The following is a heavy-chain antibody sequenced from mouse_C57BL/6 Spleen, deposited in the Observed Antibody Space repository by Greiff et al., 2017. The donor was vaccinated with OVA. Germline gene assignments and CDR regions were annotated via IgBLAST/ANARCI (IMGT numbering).Heavy chain of an antibody. CDR3: ARCDTTVVAPFAY. D-gene: IGHD1-1*01. CDR2: IDPANGNT. CDR1: GFNIKNTY. Sequence: EVQLKESVAELVRPGASVKLSCTASGFNIKNTYMHWVKQRPEQGLEWIGRIDPANGNTKYAPKFQGKATITADTSSNTAYLQLSSLTSEDTAIYYCARCDTTVVAPFAYWGQGTLVTVSA. J-gene: IGHJ3*01. V-gene: IGHV14-3*01.